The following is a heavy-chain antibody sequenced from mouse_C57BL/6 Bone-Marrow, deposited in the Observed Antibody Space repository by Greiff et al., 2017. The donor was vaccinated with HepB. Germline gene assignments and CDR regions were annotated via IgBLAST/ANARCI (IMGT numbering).Heavy chain of an antibody. CDR1: GFSLTSYG. J-gene: IGHJ1*03. V-gene: IGHV2-2*01. Sequence: QVQLQQSGPGLVQPSQSLSITCTVSGFSLTSYGVHWVRQSPGKGLEWLGVIWSGGSTDYNAAFISRLSISKDNSKSQVFFKMNSLQADDTAIYYCASSITTVVATDWYFDVWGTGTTVTVSS. CDR2: IWSGGST. CDR3: ASSITTVVATDWYFDV. D-gene: IGHD1-1*01.